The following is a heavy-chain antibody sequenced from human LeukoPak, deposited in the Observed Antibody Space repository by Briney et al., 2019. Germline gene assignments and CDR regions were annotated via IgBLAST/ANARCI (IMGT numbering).Heavy chain of an antibody. J-gene: IGHJ6*03. CDR1: GYTFTSYD. D-gene: IGHD3-10*01. CDR2: MNPNNGNT. CDR3: ARGPSITMVRGGQWYYYMDV. V-gene: IGHV1-8*01. Sequence: ASVKVSCKTSGYTFTSYDINWVRQAPGQGLEWMGWMNPNNGNTGFAQKFQARVTMTRDTSTSTVYMELSSLRSEDTAVYYCARGPSITMVRGGQWYYYMDVWGKGTTVTISS.